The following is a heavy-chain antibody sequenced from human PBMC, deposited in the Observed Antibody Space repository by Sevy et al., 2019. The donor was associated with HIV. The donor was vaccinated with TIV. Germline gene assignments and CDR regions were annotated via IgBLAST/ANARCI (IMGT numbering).Heavy chain of an antibody. CDR2: MSYNGNKK. J-gene: IGHJ6*02. CDR1: GFSFSRSP. CDR3: AREGFLTGGLIVSYGMDV. D-gene: IGHD3-16*02. V-gene: IGHV3-30*04. Sequence: GGSLRLSCAASGFSFSRSPMHWVRQAPGKGLEWMAVMSYNGNKKYNEDSVKGRFIISRDDSKNRLYLQMNRLKVEDTAVYYCAREGFLTGGLIVSYGMDVWGQGTTVTVSS.